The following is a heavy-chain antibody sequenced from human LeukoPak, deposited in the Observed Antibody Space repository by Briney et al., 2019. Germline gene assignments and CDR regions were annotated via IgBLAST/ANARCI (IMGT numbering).Heavy chain of an antibody. V-gene: IGHV4-59*01. CDR1: GASISSYY. Sequence: PSETLSLTCSVSGASISSYYWSWIRQPPGKGLQWIGHIYYGGTTSYNPSLKSRVTISVDMSKSQFSLKLSSVTVADTALYYCARARLGTQLAHFDYWGQGTLVTVSS. D-gene: IGHD6-13*01. CDR3: ARARLGTQLAHFDY. CDR2: IYYGGTT. J-gene: IGHJ4*02.